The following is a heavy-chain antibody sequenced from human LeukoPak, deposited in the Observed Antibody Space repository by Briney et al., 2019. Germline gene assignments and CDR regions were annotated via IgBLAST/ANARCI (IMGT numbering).Heavy chain of an antibody. D-gene: IGHD3-22*01. CDR3: ARDSSGCYGEGNFDY. Sequence: VASVKVSCKASGGTFSSYAISWVRQAPGQGLEWMGRIIPIFGIANYAQKFQGRVTITADKSTSTAYMELSSLRSEDTAVYYCARDSSGCYGEGNFDYWGQGTLVTVSS. J-gene: IGHJ4*02. CDR2: IIPIFGIA. V-gene: IGHV1-69*04. CDR1: GGTFSSYA.